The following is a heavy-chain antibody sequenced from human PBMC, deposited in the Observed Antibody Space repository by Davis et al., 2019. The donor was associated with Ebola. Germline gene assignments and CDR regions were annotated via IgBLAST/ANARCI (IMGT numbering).Heavy chain of an antibody. CDR3: ARSSAARGYYYYGMDV. D-gene: IGHD3-22*01. Sequence: GESLKISCAASGFTLSSYGMHWVRQAPGKGLEWVAGISNNGGNKYYADSVKGRFTISRDNAKNSLYLQMNSLRAEDTAVYYCARSSAARGYYYYGMDVWGQGTTVTVSS. V-gene: IGHV3-30*03. CDR2: ISNNGGNK. CDR1: GFTLSSYG. J-gene: IGHJ6*02.